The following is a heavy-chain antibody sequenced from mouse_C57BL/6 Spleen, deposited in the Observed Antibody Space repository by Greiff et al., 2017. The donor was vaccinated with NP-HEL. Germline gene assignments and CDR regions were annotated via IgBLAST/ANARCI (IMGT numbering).Heavy chain of an antibody. J-gene: IGHJ1*03. CDR1: GYTFTDYY. V-gene: IGHV1-76*01. Sequence: VQLQQSGAELVRPGASVKLSCKASGYTFTDYYINWVKQRPGQGLEWIARIYPGSGNTYYNEKFKGKATLTAETSSSTAYMQLSSLTSEDSAVYFCARRVTSFWSFDVWGTGTPVTVSS. CDR2: IYPGSGNT. CDR3: ARRVTSFWSFDV. D-gene: IGHD2-1*01.